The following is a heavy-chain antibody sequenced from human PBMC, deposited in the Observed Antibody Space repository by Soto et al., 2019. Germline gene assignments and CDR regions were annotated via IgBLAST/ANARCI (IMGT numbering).Heavy chain of an antibody. J-gene: IGHJ5*02. CDR3: ARYEFWSAPKCNWFDP. Sequence: SETLSLTCTVSGGSISSYYWSWIRQPPGKGLEWIGYIYYSGSTNYNPSLKSRVTISVDTSKNQFSLKLSSVTAADTAVYYCARYEFWSAPKCNWFDPWGQGTLVTVSS. V-gene: IGHV4-59*08. CDR2: IYYSGST. D-gene: IGHD3-3*01. CDR1: GGSISSYY.